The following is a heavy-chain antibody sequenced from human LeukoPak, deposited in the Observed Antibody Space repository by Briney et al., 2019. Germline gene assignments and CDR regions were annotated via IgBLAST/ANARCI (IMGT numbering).Heavy chain of an antibody. CDR1: GGSISSSNW. V-gene: IGHV4-4*02. Sequence: PSETLSLTCAVSGGSISSSNWWSWVRQPPGKGLEWIGEIYHSGSTNYNPSLKSRVTISVDKSKNQFSLKLSSVTAADTAVYYCARTTNILNYYDSSGYYDYWGQGTLVTVSS. CDR2: IYHSGST. CDR3: ARTTNILNYYDSSGYYDY. J-gene: IGHJ4*02. D-gene: IGHD3-22*01.